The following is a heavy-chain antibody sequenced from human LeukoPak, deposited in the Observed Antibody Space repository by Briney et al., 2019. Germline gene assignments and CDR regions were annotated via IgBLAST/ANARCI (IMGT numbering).Heavy chain of an antibody. CDR1: GFTFDSYC. D-gene: IGHD7-27*01. CDR3: VRDNGGEFL. J-gene: IGHJ4*02. CDR2: INNDGSNT. V-gene: IGHV3-74*01. Sequence: GGSLRLSCAASGFTFDSYCMQRVRQTPDKGLVWVAHINNDGSNTIYADSVKGRFTTSRDNAKNTLYLQMNSLTAEDTAVYYCVRDNGGEFLWGQGTLVTVSS.